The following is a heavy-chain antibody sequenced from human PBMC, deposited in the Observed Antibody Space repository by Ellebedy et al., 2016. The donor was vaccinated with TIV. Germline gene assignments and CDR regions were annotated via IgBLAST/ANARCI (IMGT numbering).Heavy chain of an antibody. CDR2: ISGSGGST. V-gene: IGHV3-23*01. J-gene: IGHJ4*02. CDR1: GFTFSNDW. CDR3: AKDRDIVATIWVGGDY. Sequence: GESLKISCAASGFTFSNDWMSWVRQAPGKGLEWVSAISGSGGSTYYADSVKGRFTISRDNSKNTLYLQMNSLRAEDTAVYYCAKDRDIVATIWVGGDYWGQGTLVTVSS. D-gene: IGHD5-12*01.